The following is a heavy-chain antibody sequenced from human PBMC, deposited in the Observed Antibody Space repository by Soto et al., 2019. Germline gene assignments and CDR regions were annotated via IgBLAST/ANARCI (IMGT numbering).Heavy chain of an antibody. CDR1: GYTLTELS. V-gene: IGHV1-24*01. CDR2: FDPEDGET. Sequence: ASVKVSCKVSGYTLTELSMHWARQAPGKGLEWMGGFDPEDGETIYAQKFQGRVTMTEDTSTDTAYMELSSLRSEDTAVYYCATFRRGEYYYDSSGSTGRRGYYGMDVWGQGTTVTVSS. D-gene: IGHD3-22*01. J-gene: IGHJ6*02. CDR3: ATFRRGEYYYDSSGSTGRRGYYGMDV.